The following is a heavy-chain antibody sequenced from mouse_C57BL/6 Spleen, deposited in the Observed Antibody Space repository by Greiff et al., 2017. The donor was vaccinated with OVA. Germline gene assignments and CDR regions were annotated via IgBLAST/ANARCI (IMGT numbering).Heavy chain of an antibody. CDR3: ARSMVTDAMDG. CDR2: IDPEDGGT. J-gene: IGHJ4*01. CDR1: GFNFKDYY. V-gene: IGHV14-2*01. D-gene: IGHD2-2*01. Sequence: VQLQQSGAELVKPGASVKLSCTASGFNFKDYYMHWVKQRTEQGLEWIGRIDPEDGGTNYAPKFQGKATITADTSSNTAYLQLSSLTSEDTAVYYWARSMVTDAMDGWGQATSVTVAS.